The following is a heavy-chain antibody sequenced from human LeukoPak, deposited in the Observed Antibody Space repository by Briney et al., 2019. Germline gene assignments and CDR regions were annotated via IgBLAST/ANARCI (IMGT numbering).Heavy chain of an antibody. J-gene: IGHJ4*02. V-gene: IGHV3-7*01. CDR2: IKQDGAEK. Sequence: GGSLRLSCAASGFRFGDYWMTWARHIPGKGLEWVANIKQDGAEKHYAESVEGRFIISRDNAKNSLYLQMSSLRAEDTAVYYCARVVVPAAQLSRIYFDYWGQGTLVTVSS. D-gene: IGHD2-2*01. CDR1: GFRFGDYW. CDR3: ARVVVPAAQLSRIYFDY.